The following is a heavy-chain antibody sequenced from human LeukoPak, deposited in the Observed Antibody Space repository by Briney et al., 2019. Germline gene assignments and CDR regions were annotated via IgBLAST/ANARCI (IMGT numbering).Heavy chain of an antibody. V-gene: IGHV3-23*01. CDR3: AKVLRFLEWLLEGGYFDY. CDR1: GFTFSSYG. Sequence: PGGSLRLSCAASGFTFSSYGMHWVRQAPGKGLEWVPAISGSGGSTYYADSVKGRFTISRDNSKNTLYLQMNSLRAEDTAVYYCAKVLRFLEWLLEGGYFDYWGQGTLVTVSS. CDR2: ISGSGGST. D-gene: IGHD3-3*01. J-gene: IGHJ4*02.